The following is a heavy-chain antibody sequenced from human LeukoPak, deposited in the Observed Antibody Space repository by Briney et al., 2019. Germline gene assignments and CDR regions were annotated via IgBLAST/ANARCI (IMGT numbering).Heavy chain of an antibody. Sequence: AGSLRLSCAASGFTFGTYWMQWVRQAPGKGLEWVSRLRSDRTETDYADSVKGRFTISRDNAKNTLFLQMNSLRVEDSAVYYCARVGDDFWGYYYYWGQGTLVAVSS. CDR3: ARVGDDFWGYYYY. J-gene: IGHJ4*02. CDR1: GFTFGTYW. D-gene: IGHD3-3*01. V-gene: IGHV3-74*01. CDR2: LRSDRTET.